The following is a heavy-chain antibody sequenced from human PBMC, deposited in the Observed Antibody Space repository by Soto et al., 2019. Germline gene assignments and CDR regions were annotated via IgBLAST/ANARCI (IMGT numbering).Heavy chain of an antibody. V-gene: IGHV4-31*03. D-gene: IGHD2-2*02. Sequence: SETLSLTCTVSGGSITTGGSYWSWIRQHPGKGLEWIGSIYHSGNTYYNPSLKSRLTISVDTSKNHFSLMVDSVTAADTAVYYCARARFQVLYGKPYFDSWGQGTLVTAPQ. CDR1: GGSITTGGSY. J-gene: IGHJ4*02. CDR2: IYHSGNT. CDR3: ARARFQVLYGKPYFDS.